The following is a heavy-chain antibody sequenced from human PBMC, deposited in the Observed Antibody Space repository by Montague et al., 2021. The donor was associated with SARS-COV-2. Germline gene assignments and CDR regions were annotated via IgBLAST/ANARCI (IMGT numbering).Heavy chain of an antibody. Sequence: CAISGDSVARNGSGWDGFRPEPSRDLEWLGRTFYRSEWNYHYADXVKSRITIDPDTSKNQVSLQLRSVTPEDTAVYFCARVRHLGRGMDVWGQGTTVTVSS. CDR1: GDSVARNGSG. V-gene: IGHV6-1*01. D-gene: IGHD7-27*01. J-gene: IGHJ6*02. CDR3: ARVRHLGRGMDV. CDR2: TFYRSEWNY.